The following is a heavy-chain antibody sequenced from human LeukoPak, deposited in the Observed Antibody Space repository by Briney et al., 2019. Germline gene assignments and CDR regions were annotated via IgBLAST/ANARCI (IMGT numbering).Heavy chain of an antibody. Sequence: SETLSHTCAVYGRSFCGYYWSWIRQPPAKELEWVGEINLSGSTNYNPSLKSRVTITVDTSKNQFSLKLSSVTAADTAVYYCARGLVRGVIPPVRRWFDPWGQGTLVTVSS. CDR3: ARGLVRGVIPPVRRWFDP. D-gene: IGHD3-10*01. CDR2: INLSGST. J-gene: IGHJ5*02. CDR1: GRSFCGYY. V-gene: IGHV4-34*01.